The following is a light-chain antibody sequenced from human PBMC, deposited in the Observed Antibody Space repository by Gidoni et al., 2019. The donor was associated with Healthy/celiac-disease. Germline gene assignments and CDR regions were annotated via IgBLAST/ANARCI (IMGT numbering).Light chain of an antibody. V-gene: IGLV3-27*01. J-gene: IGLJ2*01. CDR2: KDS. Sequence: SYELTQPSSVSVSPGQTARITCSGDVLAKKYARWFQQKPGQAPVLVIYKDSERPSGIPARFSGSSSGTTVTLTISGAQVEDEADYYCYSAAIRVFGGGTKLTVL. CDR3: YSAAIRV. CDR1: VLAKKY.